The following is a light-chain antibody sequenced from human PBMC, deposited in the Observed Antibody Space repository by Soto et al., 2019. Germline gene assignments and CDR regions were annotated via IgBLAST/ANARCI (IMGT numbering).Light chain of an antibody. Sequence: DIQMTQAPSSLSASVGDRVTITCQASQDISNLLNWYQHKLGKAPKLLISDASNLEPGVPSSFSASGSGTDFTFTISGLQPGDRATYFCQQYDELPYTFGGGTRLEI. J-gene: IGKJ2*01. CDR3: QQYDELPYT. CDR1: QDISNL. V-gene: IGKV1-33*01. CDR2: DAS.